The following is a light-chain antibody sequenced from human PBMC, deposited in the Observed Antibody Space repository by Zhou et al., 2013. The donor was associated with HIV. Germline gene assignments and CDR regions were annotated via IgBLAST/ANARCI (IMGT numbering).Light chain of an antibody. CDR3: QQYGSSPLYT. CDR2: DAS. CDR1: QSVSSNH. V-gene: IGKV3-20*01. Sequence: EIVLTQSPGTLSLSPGERVALSCRARQSVSSNHLAWYQQKPGQAPRLLIYDASSRATGIPDRFSGSGSGTDFTLTISRLEPEDFAVYYCQQYGSSPLYTFGQGTKLEIK. J-gene: IGKJ2*01.